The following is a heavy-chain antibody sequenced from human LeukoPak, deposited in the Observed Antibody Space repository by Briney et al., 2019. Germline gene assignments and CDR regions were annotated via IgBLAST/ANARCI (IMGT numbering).Heavy chain of an antibody. CDR1: GDSSRNYF. V-gene: IGHV4-4*08. CDR3: ARAPRDSSSSNYMRRFDY. J-gene: IGHJ4*02. D-gene: IGHD3-22*01. Sequence: PSETLSLTCTVSGDSSRNYFWTWIRQPPGKGLEWIGYIYSSGSTNYNPSLKSRVTISVDTPKSQFSLKLTSVTAADTAVYYCARAPRDSSSSNYMRRFDYWGQGTLVTVSS. CDR2: IYSSGST.